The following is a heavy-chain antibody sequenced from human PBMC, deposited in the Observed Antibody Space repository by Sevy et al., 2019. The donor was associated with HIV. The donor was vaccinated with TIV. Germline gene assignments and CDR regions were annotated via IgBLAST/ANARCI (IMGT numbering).Heavy chain of an antibody. CDR1: GFTFNDYD. V-gene: IGHV3-20*04. Sequence: GGSLRLSCAASGFTFNDYDMSWVRQAPGKGLKWVSAINWNGAGTSYADSVKGRFTVSRDNAKKSLYLQMNTLRVEDTAFYYCAREKFCGGDCYYFDYWGQGILVTVSS. CDR2: INWNGAGT. CDR3: AREKFCGGDCYYFDY. J-gene: IGHJ4*02. D-gene: IGHD2-21*02.